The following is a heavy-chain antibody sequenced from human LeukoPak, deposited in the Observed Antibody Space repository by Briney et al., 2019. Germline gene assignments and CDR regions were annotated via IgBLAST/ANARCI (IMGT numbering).Heavy chain of an antibody. Sequence: GGSLRLSCVTSGFIFSNYGMHWVRQAPGKGLEWLTFIQFDGSNKLCADSVKGRFAVSRDTSKNTVYLQMTSLRVEDTAVYYCAKENDFWSGPEGWGQGTLVTVSS. CDR2: IQFDGSNK. D-gene: IGHD3-3*01. CDR1: GFIFSNYG. CDR3: AKENDFWSGPEG. J-gene: IGHJ4*02. V-gene: IGHV3-30*02.